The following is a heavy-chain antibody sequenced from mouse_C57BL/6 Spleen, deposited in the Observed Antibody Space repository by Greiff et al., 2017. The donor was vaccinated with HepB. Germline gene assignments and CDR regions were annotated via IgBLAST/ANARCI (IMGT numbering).Heavy chain of an antibody. V-gene: IGHV1-69*01. Sequence: QVQLQQPGAELVMPGASVKLSCKASGYPFTSYCMHWVKQRPGPGLEWIGEIDPSDSYTTYNQKFKGKSTLTVDKSSSATSMQLSSLTSEYSAVYYCARKKGTNGNYLYYFDYWGQGTTLTVSS. J-gene: IGHJ2*01. CDR1: GYPFTSYC. CDR2: IDPSDSYT. CDR3: ARKKGTNGNYLYYFDY. D-gene: IGHD2-1*01.